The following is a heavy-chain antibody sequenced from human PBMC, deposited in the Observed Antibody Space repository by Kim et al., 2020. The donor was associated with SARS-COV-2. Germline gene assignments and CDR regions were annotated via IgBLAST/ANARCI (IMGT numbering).Heavy chain of an antibody. Sequence: SVKGRFTISRDNSKNTLYLQMNSRRAEDTAVYYCANPGIQVGSGWYGVDYWGQGTLVTVSS. CDR3: ANPGIQVGSGWYGVDY. J-gene: IGHJ4*02. V-gene: IGHV3-23*01. D-gene: IGHD6-19*01.